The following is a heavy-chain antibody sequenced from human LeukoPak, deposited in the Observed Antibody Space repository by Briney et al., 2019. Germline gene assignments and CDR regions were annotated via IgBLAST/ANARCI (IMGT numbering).Heavy chain of an antibody. J-gene: IGHJ3*02. CDR2: IYHSGTT. CDR3: ARRPSAGAFDI. Sequence: SETLSLTCAVSGYSISSGYYWGWIRQPPGKGLEWIGSIYHSGTTFCNWSLKSRLTISVDTSKNQFSLKLSSVTTSDTAVYYCARRPSAGAFDIWGQGTMVTVSS. CDR1: GYSISSGYY. V-gene: IGHV4-38-2*01.